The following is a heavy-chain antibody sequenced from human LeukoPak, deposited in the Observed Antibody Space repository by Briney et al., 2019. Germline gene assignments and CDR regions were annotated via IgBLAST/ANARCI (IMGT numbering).Heavy chain of an antibody. CDR1: GGSISSSSYY. Sequence: SETLSLTCTVSGGSISSSSYYWGWIRQPPGKGLEWIGSIYYSGSTYYNPSLKSRVTISVDTSKNQFSLKLSSVTAADTAVYYCASPEDYDSSGYYFRFDYWGQGTLATVSS. CDR2: IYYSGST. D-gene: IGHD3-22*01. CDR3: ASPEDYDSSGYYFRFDY. V-gene: IGHV4-39*01. J-gene: IGHJ4*02.